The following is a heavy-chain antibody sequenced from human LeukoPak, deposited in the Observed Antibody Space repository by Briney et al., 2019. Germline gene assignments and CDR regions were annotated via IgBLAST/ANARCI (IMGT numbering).Heavy chain of an antibody. Sequence: PWASVKVSCKASGYTFTGYYMHWVRQAPGQGLEWMGWINPNSGGTNYAQKFQGRVTMTRDTSISTAYMELSRLRSDDTAVYYCARDRVRGSGNYRSNYYYYYMDVWGKGTTVTISS. J-gene: IGHJ6*03. CDR3: ARDRVRGSGNYRSNYYYYYMDV. CDR1: GYTFTGYY. D-gene: IGHD3-10*01. V-gene: IGHV1-2*02. CDR2: INPNSGGT.